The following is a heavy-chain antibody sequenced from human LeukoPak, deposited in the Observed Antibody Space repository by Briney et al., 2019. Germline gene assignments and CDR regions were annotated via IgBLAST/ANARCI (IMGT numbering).Heavy chain of an antibody. Sequence: GGSLRLSCAASGFTFSSYAMSWVRQAPGKGLEWVSAMSGSGGSTYYADSVKGRFTISRDNSKNTLYLQMNSLRAEDTAVYYCAKKSVVLPAAPWYYYYYIDVWGKGTTVTVSS. CDR1: GFTFSSYA. J-gene: IGHJ6*03. D-gene: IGHD2-2*01. V-gene: IGHV3-23*01. CDR2: MSGSGGST. CDR3: AKKSVVLPAAPWYYYYYIDV.